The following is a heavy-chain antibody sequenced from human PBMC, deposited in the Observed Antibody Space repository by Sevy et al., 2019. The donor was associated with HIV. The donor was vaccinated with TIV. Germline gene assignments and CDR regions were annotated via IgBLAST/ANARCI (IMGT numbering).Heavy chain of an antibody. D-gene: IGHD3-16*01. V-gene: IGHV3-30-3*01. Sequence: GGSLRLSCAASGFTFSSYAMHWVRQAPGKGLEWVAVISYDGSNKYYADSVKGRFTISRDNSKNTLYLQMNSLRTEDTAVYYCARGEIYRFGSSLDYWGQGTLVTVSS. CDR2: ISYDGSNK. CDR1: GFTFSSYA. J-gene: IGHJ4*02. CDR3: ARGEIYRFGSSLDY.